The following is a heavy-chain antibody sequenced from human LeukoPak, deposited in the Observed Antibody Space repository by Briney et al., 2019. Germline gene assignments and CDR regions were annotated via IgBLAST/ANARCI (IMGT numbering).Heavy chain of an antibody. Sequence: SETLSLTCNVSGDRVSGSSFYWAWIRQPPGKGPEWIASVFYTGSTYYSPSLKSRVTVSVDTPKNQFSLRLASVTAADTAVYYCARLHDFGSPPVVDYWGQGTLVSVSS. CDR3: ARLHDFGSPPVVDY. D-gene: IGHD4-17*01. J-gene: IGHJ4*02. CDR2: VFYTGST. V-gene: IGHV4-39*01. CDR1: GDRVSGSSFY.